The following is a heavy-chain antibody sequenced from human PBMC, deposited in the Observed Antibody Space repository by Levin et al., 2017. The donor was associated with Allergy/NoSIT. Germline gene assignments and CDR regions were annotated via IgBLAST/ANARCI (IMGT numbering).Heavy chain of an antibody. CDR3: ARHGDYDYVWGRLMG. CDR2: IYYSGST. D-gene: IGHD3-16*01. Sequence: SETLSLTCTVSGGSISSYYWSWIRQPPGKGLEWIGYIYYSGSTNYNPSLKSRVTISVDTSKNQFSLKLSSVTAADTAVYYCARHGDYDYVWGRLMGWGQGTLVTVSS. CDR1: GGSISSYY. V-gene: IGHV4-59*08. J-gene: IGHJ4*02.